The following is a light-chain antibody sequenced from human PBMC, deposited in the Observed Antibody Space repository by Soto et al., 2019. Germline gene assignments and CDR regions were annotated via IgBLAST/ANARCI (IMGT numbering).Light chain of an antibody. V-gene: IGKV3-11*01. CDR3: QQRSDWPWT. J-gene: IGKJ1*01. CDR2: DAS. CDR1: QSVSSY. Sequence: EIVLTQSPATLSLSPGERATLSCRASQSVSSYLAWYQQKPGRAPRLLIYDASNRATGIPARFSGSGSGSGTDFTLTISSLEPEDFAVYYCQQRSDWPWTFGQGTKVEIK.